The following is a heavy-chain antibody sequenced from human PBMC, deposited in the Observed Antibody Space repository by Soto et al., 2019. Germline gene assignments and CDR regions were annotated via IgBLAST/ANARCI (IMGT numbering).Heavy chain of an antibody. Sequence: VASVKVSCKASGYTFIGNYIHWVRQAPGQGLEWMGWMSPSGGDTKVAQRFQGRVTMTRDTSLKTAYMELSSLISEDTAVYYCARPPGYISDWYYFDLWGQGTLVTVSS. D-gene: IGHD3-9*01. J-gene: IGHJ4*02. CDR3: ARPPGYISDWYYFDL. CDR2: MSPSGGDT. CDR1: GYTFIGNY. V-gene: IGHV1-2*02.